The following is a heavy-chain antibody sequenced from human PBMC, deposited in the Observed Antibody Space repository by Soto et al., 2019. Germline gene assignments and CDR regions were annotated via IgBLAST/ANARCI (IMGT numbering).Heavy chain of an antibody. CDR1: GFTFSSYS. D-gene: IGHD6-19*01. Sequence: EVQLVESGGGLVKPGGSLRLSCAASGFTFSSYSMNWVGQAPGKGLEWVSSISSSSSYIYYADSVKGRFTISRDNAKNSLYLQMNSLRAEDTAVYYCARDLISGTVGGYYYGMDVWGQGTTVTVSS. J-gene: IGHJ6*02. V-gene: IGHV3-21*01. CDR2: ISSSSSYI. CDR3: ARDLISGTVGGYYYGMDV.